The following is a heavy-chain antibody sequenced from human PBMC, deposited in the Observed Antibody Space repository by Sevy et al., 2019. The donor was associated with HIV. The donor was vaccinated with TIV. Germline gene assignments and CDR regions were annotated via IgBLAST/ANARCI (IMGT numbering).Heavy chain of an antibody. CDR1: GGSISSSSYY. J-gene: IGHJ4*02. CDR2: FYYSGST. CDR3: ARLGNAKYYYDSSGYFQIDY. D-gene: IGHD3-22*01. V-gene: IGHV4-39*01. Sequence: SETLSLTCAVSGGSISSSSYYWGWIRQPPGKGLEWIGSFYYSGSTYYNPSLKSRVTISVDPPKNQFSLKLSSVTAADTAVYYCARLGNAKYYYDSSGYFQIDYWGQGTLVTVSS.